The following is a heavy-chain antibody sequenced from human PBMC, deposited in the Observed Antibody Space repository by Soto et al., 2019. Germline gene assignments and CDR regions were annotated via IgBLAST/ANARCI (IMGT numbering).Heavy chain of an antibody. V-gene: IGHV1-46*01. D-gene: IGHD6-13*01. CDR3: AREVGSNSWSFHYGMEV. CDR1: GYTFTSYY. J-gene: IGHJ6*02. Sequence: ASVKVSCKASGYTFTSYYIHWVRQAPGQGLEWMGIINPSGGSKSYGQKFQGRVTMTRDTSTSTVYMQLRSLRSEDTAVYYCAREVGSNSWSFHYGMEVWGQGTTVTVSS. CDR2: INPSGGSK.